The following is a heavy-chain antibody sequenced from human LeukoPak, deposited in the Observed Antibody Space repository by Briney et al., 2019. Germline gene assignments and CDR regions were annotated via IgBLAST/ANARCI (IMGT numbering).Heavy chain of an antibody. Sequence: GGSLRLSCAASGFTFDDFGMSWVRQAPGKGLEWVSSISGSGSLTYYAGSVKGRFTISRDNSKNTLYLQMNSLRVEDTAVYYCAKDRPNYYDSSGHYYRRDGDYWGQGTLVTVSS. J-gene: IGHJ4*02. CDR3: AKDRPNYYDSSGHYYRRDGDY. CDR2: ISGSGSLT. V-gene: IGHV3-23*01. CDR1: GFTFDDFG. D-gene: IGHD3-22*01.